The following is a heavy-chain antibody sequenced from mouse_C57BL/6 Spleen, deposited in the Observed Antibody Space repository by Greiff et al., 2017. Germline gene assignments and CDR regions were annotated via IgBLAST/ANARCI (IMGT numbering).Heavy chain of an antibody. CDR2: INPNNGGT. Sequence: EVQLQQSGPELVKPGASVKISCKASGYAFSSSWMNWVKQRPGKSLEWIGYINPNNGGTSYNQKFKGKATLTVNKSSSTAYMELRSLTSEDSAVYYCAYSNYEDAMDYWGQGTSVTVSS. V-gene: IGHV1-22*01. D-gene: IGHD2-5*01. CDR3: AYSNYEDAMDY. J-gene: IGHJ4*01. CDR1: GYAFSSSW.